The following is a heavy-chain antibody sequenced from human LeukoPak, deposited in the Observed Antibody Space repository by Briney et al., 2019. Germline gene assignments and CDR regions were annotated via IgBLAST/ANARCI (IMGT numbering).Heavy chain of an antibody. Sequence: GGPLRLSCAASGFTFSSYAMHWVRQAPGEGLEWVAVISYDGSNKYYADSVKGRFTISRDNSKNTLYLQMNSLRAEDTAVYYCARDEVTHISEYYYYYGMDVWGQGTTVTVSS. CDR2: ISYDGSNK. D-gene: IGHD2-21*02. V-gene: IGHV3-30*04. J-gene: IGHJ6*02. CDR3: ARDEVTHISEYYYYYGMDV. CDR1: GFTFSSYA.